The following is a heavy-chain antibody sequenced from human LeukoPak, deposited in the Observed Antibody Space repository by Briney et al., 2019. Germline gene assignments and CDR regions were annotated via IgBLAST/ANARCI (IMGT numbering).Heavy chain of an antibody. D-gene: IGHD6-13*01. CDR3: AKDRGSWYYYNF. J-gene: IGHJ4*02. Sequence: GGSLRLSCAASGFTFSDYYMSWIRQAPRKGLEWVSYISSSGSTIYYADSVKGRFTISRDNAKNSLYLQMNSLRAEDTAVYYCAKDRGSWYYYNFWGQGTLVTVSS. V-gene: IGHV3-11*01. CDR2: ISSSGSTI. CDR1: GFTFSDYY.